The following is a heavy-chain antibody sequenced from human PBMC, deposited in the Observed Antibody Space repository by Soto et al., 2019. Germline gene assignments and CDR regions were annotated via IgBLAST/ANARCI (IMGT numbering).Heavy chain of an antibody. CDR1: GFSLNTSGLC. J-gene: IGHJ6*02. D-gene: IGHD3-16*01. CDR3: AHYTLGMDV. V-gene: IGHV2-70*12. CDR2: IDWDDDK. Sequence: SGPTLVNPTQTLTLTCTFSGFSLNTSGLCVSWIRQPPGKALEWPARIDWDDDKYYSTSLKTRLTISKDTSKNQVVLTMTNMDPVDTATYYCAHYTLGMDVWGQGTTVTVSS.